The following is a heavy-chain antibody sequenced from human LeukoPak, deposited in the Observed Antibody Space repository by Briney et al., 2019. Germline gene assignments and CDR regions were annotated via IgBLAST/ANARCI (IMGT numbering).Heavy chain of an antibody. Sequence: GESLKISCKGSGYSFTSYWIGWVRQMSRKGLEWMGIIYPGDSDTRYSPSFQGLVTISADKSISTAYLQWSRRKASDTAMYYTAIHSYTKGLSHSFDYWGQGTLVTVSS. D-gene: IGHD2-2*02. CDR1: GYSFTSYW. CDR2: IYPGDSDT. CDR3: AIHSYTKGLSHSFDY. J-gene: IGHJ4*02. V-gene: IGHV5-51*01.